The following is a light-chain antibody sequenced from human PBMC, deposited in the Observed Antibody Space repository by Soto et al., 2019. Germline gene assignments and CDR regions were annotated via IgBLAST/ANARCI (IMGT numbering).Light chain of an antibody. CDR3: CSYAGSSTFVYV. V-gene: IGLV2-23*02. CDR1: SSDVGSYNL. CDR2: EVS. Sequence: QSVLTQLASVSGSPGQSITISCTGTSSDVGSYNLVSWYQQHPGKAPKLMIYEVSKRPSGVSNRFSGSKSGNTASLTISGLQAEDEADYYWCSYAGSSTFVYVFGTGTKVTVL. J-gene: IGLJ1*01.